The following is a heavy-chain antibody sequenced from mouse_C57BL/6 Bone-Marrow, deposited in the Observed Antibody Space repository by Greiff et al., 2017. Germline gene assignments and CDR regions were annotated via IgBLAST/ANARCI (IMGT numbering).Heavy chain of an antibody. CDR1: GYTFTSYW. J-gene: IGHJ1*03. CDR2: IDPSDSYT. D-gene: IGHD2-4*01. CDR3: AREGGLRRYFDV. Sequence: QVQLQQPGAELVRPGTSVKLSCKASGYTFTSYWMHWVKQRPGQGLEWIGVIDPSDSYTNYNQKFKGKSTLTVDKSSSTAYMQLSSLTSEDSAVYYCAREGGLRRYFDVWGTGTTVTVSS. V-gene: IGHV1-59*01.